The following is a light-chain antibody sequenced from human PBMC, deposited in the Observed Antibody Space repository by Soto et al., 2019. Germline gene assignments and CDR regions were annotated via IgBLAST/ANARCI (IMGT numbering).Light chain of an antibody. Sequence: DIQMTQSPSSLSASVGDRVTITCQASHDITNYLNWYQQKPGKGPRLLIYGASNLETGVPSRFSGSGFGTDFSFTISSLQPEDFATYYCQQSHSTPLTFGGGTKVDIK. CDR3: QQSHSTPLT. V-gene: IGKV1-33*01. CDR2: GAS. CDR1: HDITNY. J-gene: IGKJ4*01.